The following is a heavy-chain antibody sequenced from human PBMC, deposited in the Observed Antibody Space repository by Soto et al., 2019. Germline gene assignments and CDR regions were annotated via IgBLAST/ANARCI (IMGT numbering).Heavy chain of an antibody. J-gene: IGHJ6*02. CDR3: VKDMAPGGADV. CDR1: GTTSTDYG. V-gene: IGHV3-9*02. Sequence: GGSLRLSCAVSGTTSTDYGMHWVRQAPGKGLEWVSGVLGDNGQIGYADSVKGRFTSSRDNARHFLYLQMSSLTVEDTALYYCVKDMAPGGADVWGQGXAVTVSS. CDR2: VLGDNGQI. D-gene: IGHD3-16*01.